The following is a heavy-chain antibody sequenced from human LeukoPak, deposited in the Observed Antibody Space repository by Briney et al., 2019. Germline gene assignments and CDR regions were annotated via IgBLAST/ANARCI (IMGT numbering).Heavy chain of an antibody. CDR2: ISSSSSYT. CDR3: ARGGCSGGSCYSGVDLDY. V-gene: IGHV3-11*05. D-gene: IGHD2-15*01. J-gene: IGHJ4*02. Sequence: GGSLRLSCAASGFTFSDYYMIWIRQAPGKGLEWVSYISSSSSYTNYADSVKGRFTISRDNAKNSLYLQMNSLRAEDTALYYCARGGCSGGSCYSGVDLDYWGQGTLVTVSS. CDR1: GFTFSDYY.